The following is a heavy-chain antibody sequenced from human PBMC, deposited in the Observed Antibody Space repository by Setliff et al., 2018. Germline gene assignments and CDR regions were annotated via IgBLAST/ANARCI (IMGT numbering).Heavy chain of an antibody. Sequence: GGSLRLSCAASGFTFSSYEMNWIRQAPGKGLEWVANIKQDGSEKYYVDSVKGRFTISRDNAKNSLYLQMNSLRAEDTAVYYCARDRYYNFWSGYLKGGYFDYWGQGTLVTVSS. CDR1: GFTFSSYE. CDR3: ARDRYYNFWSGYLKGGYFDY. V-gene: IGHV3-7*01. CDR2: IKQDGSEK. J-gene: IGHJ4*02. D-gene: IGHD3-3*01.